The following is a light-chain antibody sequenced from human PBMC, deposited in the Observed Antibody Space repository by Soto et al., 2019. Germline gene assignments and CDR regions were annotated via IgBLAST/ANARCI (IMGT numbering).Light chain of an antibody. Sequence: EIVMTQSPATLSVSPGERATLSCRASQSVSSNLAWYQQKPGQAPRLLIYGASTRATGIPARFSGSGSGTEFTLTISILQSEDFAVYCCQQYNSRPPMAFGQGNKVDI. CDR1: QSVSSN. CDR2: GAS. V-gene: IGKV3-15*01. J-gene: IGKJ1*01. CDR3: QQYNSRPPMA.